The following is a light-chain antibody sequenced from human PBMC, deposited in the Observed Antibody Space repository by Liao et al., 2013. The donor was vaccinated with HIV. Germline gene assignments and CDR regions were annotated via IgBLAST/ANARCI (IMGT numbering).Light chain of an antibody. J-gene: IGLJ1*01. CDR3: QAWDGSTFV. V-gene: IGLV3-1*01. Sequence: SYVLTQPPSLSVSPGQTASITCSGDKLGDKYACWYQQKPGQSPVLVIYQDYKRPSGIPERISGSNSGNTATLTISETQAMDEADYYCQAWDGSTFVFGPGTKVTVL. CDR2: QDY. CDR1: KLGDKY.